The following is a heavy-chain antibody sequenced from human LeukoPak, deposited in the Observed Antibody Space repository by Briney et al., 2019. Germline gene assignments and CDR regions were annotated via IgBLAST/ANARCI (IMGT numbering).Heavy chain of an antibody. CDR2: IKQDGSEK. CDR1: GFTFSSYG. J-gene: IGHJ4*02. CDR3: ARVAGYCSGGSCYSFLDY. D-gene: IGHD2-15*01. Sequence: PGRSLRLSCAASGFTFSSYGMHWVRQAPGKGLEWVANIKQDGSEKYYVDSVKGRFTISRDNAKNSLYLQMNSLRAEDTAVYYCARVAGYCSGGSCYSFLDYWGQGTLVTVSS. V-gene: IGHV3-7*01.